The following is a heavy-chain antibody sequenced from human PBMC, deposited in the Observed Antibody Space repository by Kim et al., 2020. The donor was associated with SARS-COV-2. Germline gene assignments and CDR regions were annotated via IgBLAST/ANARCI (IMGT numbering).Heavy chain of an antibody. J-gene: IGHJ3*02. V-gene: IGHV3-30*03. Sequence: GGSLRLSCAASGLTFSSYGMQWVRQAPGRGLEWVASISFDGRDKYYGDSMKDRFTISRDDSKNTVYLQMNRLRDEDTAVYYCVTETTLFPVGAFDIWGQGTMVIVSS. CDR3: VTETTLFPVGAFDI. CDR2: ISFDGRDK. CDR1: GLTFSSYG. D-gene: IGHD2-15*01.